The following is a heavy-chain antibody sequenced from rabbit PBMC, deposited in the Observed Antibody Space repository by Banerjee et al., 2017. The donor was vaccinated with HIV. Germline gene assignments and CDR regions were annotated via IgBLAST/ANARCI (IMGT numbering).Heavy chain of an antibody. J-gene: IGHJ4*01. CDR3: ARVRDAGYAGYGYEGYYFNL. CDR2: IYAGKGST. V-gene: IGHV1S40*01. CDR1: GFSFSSSYY. D-gene: IGHD6-1*01. Sequence: QSLEESGGDLVKPGGTLTLTCKASGFSFSSSYYMSWVRQAPGKGLEWIGIIYAGKGSTDYASWVNGRFTISSDNAPNTVDLQMNSLTAADTATYFCARVRDAGYAGYGYEGYYFNLWGQGTLVTVS.